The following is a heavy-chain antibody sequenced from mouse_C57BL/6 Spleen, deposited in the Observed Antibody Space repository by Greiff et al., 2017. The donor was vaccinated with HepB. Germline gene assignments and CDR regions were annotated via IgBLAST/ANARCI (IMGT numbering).Heavy chain of an antibody. V-gene: IGHV1-54*01. CDR2: INPGSGGT. CDR3: AREGEITTVVATEGYFDV. J-gene: IGHJ1*03. CDR1: GYAFTNYL. D-gene: IGHD1-1*01. Sequence: VMLVESGAELVRPGTSVKVSCKASGYAFTNYLIEWVKQRPGQGLEWIGVINPGSGGTNYNEKFKGKATLTADKSSSTAYMQLSSLTSEDSAVYFCAREGEITTVVATEGYFDVWGTGTTVTVSS.